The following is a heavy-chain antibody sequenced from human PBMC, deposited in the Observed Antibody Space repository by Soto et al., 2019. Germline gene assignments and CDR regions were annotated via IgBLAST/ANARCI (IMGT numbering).Heavy chain of an antibody. D-gene: IGHD5-18*01. CDR3: ARLGVPCIQLCVDYYFDY. CDR2: IYYSGST. J-gene: IGHJ4*02. Sequence: LTCTVSGGSISSYYWSWIRQPPGKGLEWIGYIYYSGSTNYNPSLKSRVTISVDTSKNQFSLKLSSVAAADTAVYYCARLGVPCIQLCVDYYFDYWGQGTLVTVSS. V-gene: IGHV4-59*01. CDR1: GGSISSYY.